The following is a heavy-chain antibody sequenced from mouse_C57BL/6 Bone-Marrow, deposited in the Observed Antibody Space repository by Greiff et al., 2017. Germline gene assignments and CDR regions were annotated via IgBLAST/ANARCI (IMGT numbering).Heavy chain of an antibody. V-gene: IGHV3-6*01. CDR1: GYSITSGYY. J-gene: IGHJ1*03. CDR3: SHYYGRRYFDV. CDR2: ISYDGSN. D-gene: IGHD1-1*01. Sequence: EVKLMESGPGLVKPSQSLSLTCSVTGYSITSGYYWNWIRQFPGNKLEWMGYISYDGSNNYNPSLKNRISITRDTSKNQFFLKLNSVTTEDTATYYCSHYYGRRYFDVWGTGTTVTVSS.